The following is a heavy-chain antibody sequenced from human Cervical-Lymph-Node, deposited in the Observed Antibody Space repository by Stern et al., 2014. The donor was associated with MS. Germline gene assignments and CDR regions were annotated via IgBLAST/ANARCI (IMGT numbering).Heavy chain of an antibody. CDR3: ARVLQFLQWLPNALDF. CDR2: ISYDGSNK. Sequence: QVQLVESGGGVVQPGGSLRLSCAASGFTFSNHAMHWVRQAPGKGLEWVAVISYDGSNKYYADSVKGRFTISRHNSKNTLYLLMNSLRTDDTAVYYCARVLQFLQWLPNALDFWGQGTPVTVSS. V-gene: IGHV3-30-3*01. D-gene: IGHD3-3*01. CDR1: GFTFSNHA. J-gene: IGHJ4*02.